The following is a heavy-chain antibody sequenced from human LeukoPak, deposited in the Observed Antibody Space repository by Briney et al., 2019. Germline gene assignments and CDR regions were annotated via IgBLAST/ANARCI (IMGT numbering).Heavy chain of an antibody. J-gene: IGHJ5*02. CDR2: LTSSGDTT. Sequence: GGSLRLSCAASGFIFSSCAMSWVRQAPGKGLEWVSTLTSSGDTTYYADSVKGRFTISRDNSKDTLYLQMNSLRVEDSAVYYCPKNPYYSGSSYHFDPWGQETLVTVSS. CDR1: GFIFSSCA. CDR3: PKNPYYSGSSYHFDP. D-gene: IGHD1-26*01. V-gene: IGHV3-23*01.